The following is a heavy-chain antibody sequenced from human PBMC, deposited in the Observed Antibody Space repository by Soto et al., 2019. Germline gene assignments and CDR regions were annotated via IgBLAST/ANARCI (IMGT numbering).Heavy chain of an antibody. CDR3: ARTRSFTLGFYYDGMDV. CDR1: VYSFASYW. CDR2: IYPGDCDT. Sequence: GESLKIACQGCVYSFASYWIGWVRQMPGKDLEWMGIIYPGDCDTRYSPSFQGQVTISADKSLRTAYLQWTSLKAPDTALYCCARTRSFTLGFYYDGMDVWGKETTVTVSS. D-gene: IGHD6-6*01. J-gene: IGHJ6*04. V-gene: IGHV5-51*01.